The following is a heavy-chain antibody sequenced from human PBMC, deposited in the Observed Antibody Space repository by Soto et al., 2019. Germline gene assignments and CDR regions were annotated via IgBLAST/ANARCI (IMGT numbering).Heavy chain of an antibody. V-gene: IGHV4-30-4*01. D-gene: IGHD3-10*01. Sequence: GPPKTSETLSLTCTVSGGSINSGDYYWTWVRQPPGKGLEWIGNIFHSGSTYYTPSLQSRVTISLDTSKNHFSLKLSSVTPADTAVYYCARDRYYGSGTYYNFYSGMDVWGQGTTVTVSS. J-gene: IGHJ6*02. CDR1: GGSINSGDYY. CDR3: ARDRYYGSGTYYNFYSGMDV. CDR2: IFHSGST.